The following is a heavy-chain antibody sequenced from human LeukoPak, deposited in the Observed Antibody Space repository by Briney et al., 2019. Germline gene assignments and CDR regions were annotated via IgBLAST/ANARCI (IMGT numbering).Heavy chain of an antibody. D-gene: IGHD6-19*01. CDR3: AKRSPAGTYYFDF. CDR1: GFTFNSYA. J-gene: IGHJ4*02. CDR2: ISGSGRTT. Sequence: GGSLRLSCAASGFTFNSYAMSWVRQAPGKGLEWVSTISGSGRTTKYADSVRGWFTISRDNSKNTQYLQMNSLRAEDTAVYYCAKRSPAGTYYFDFWGQGTLVSVSS. V-gene: IGHV3-23*01.